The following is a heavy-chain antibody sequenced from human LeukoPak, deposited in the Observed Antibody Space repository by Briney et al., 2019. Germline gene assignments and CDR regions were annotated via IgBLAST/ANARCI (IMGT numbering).Heavy chain of an antibody. J-gene: IGHJ4*02. D-gene: IGHD3-22*01. CDR1: GGTFSSYA. Sequence: SVKVSCKASGGTFSSYAISWVRQAPGQGLEWMGRIIPILGIANYAQKFQGRVTITADKSTSTAYMELSSLRSEDTAVYYCARVYYDSSGYSDYWGQGTLVTVSS. CDR3: ARVYYDSSGYSDY. CDR2: IIPILGIA. V-gene: IGHV1-69*04.